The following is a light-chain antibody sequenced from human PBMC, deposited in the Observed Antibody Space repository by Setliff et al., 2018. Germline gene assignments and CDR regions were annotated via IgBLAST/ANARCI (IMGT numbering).Light chain of an antibody. J-gene: IGLJ2*01. CDR3: AALDDSLNGPV. CDR2: SNN. Sequence: QSVLTQPPSASGTPGQRVTISCSGSSSNIGSNTGNWYQQLPGTAPKLLIYSNNQRPSGGPDRFSGSKSGISASLAISGLQSEDEAAYYCAALDDSLNGPVFGGGTKVTVL. V-gene: IGLV1-44*01. CDR1: SSNIGSNT.